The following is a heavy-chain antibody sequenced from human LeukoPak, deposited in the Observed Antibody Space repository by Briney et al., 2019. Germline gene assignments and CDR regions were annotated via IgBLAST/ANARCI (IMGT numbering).Heavy chain of an antibody. D-gene: IGHD1-26*01. Sequence: PGGSLRLSCAASGFTFSSYAMSWVRQAPGKGLEWVSYISSSSSTIYYADSVKGRFTISRDNAKNSLYLQMNSLRAEDTAVYYCARDIWRYDYWGQGTLVTVSS. V-gene: IGHV3-48*01. CDR2: ISSSSSTI. CDR1: GFTFSSYA. CDR3: ARDIWRYDY. J-gene: IGHJ4*02.